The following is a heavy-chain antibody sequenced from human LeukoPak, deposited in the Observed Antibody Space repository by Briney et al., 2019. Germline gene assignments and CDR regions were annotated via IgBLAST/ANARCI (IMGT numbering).Heavy chain of an antibody. CDR3: AKYGGRANYSMDV. J-gene: IGHJ6*03. Sequence: GGSLRLSCAASGFTFSSYAMSWVRQAPGKGLEWVSAISGSGGSTYYADFVKGRFTISRDISKNTLYLQMNNLRAEDTAVYYCAKYGGRANYSMDVWGKGTTVTVSS. V-gene: IGHV3-23*01. CDR2: ISGSGGST. CDR1: GFTFSSYA. D-gene: IGHD4-23*01.